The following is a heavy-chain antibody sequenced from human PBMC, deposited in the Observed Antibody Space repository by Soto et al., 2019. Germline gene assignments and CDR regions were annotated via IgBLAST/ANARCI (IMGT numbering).Heavy chain of an antibody. J-gene: IGHJ3*02. CDR1: GYTFTGYY. V-gene: IGHV1-2*02. CDR3: ARDHYDFWSGYLNAFDI. CDR2: INPNSGGT. Sequence: QVQPVQSGAEVKKPGASVKVSCKASGYTFTGYYMHWVRQAPGQGLEWMGWINPNSGGTNYAQKFQGRVTMTRDTSISTAYMELSRLRSDDTAVYYCARDHYDFWSGYLNAFDIWGQGTMVTVSS. D-gene: IGHD3-3*01.